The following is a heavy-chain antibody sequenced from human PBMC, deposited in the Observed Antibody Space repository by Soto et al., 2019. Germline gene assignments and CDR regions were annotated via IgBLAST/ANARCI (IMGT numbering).Heavy chain of an antibody. CDR1: GGSISSYY. CDR3: ARQRGNYYGSGSEFDY. Sequence: QVQLQESGPGLVKPSETLSLTCTVSGGSISSYYWSWIRQPPGKGLEWIGYIYYSGSTNYNPSLKSRFTISVDTSKNQFSLKLSSVTAADTAVYYCARQRGNYYGSGSEFDYWGQGTLVTVSS. D-gene: IGHD3-10*01. CDR2: IYYSGST. J-gene: IGHJ4*02. V-gene: IGHV4-59*08.